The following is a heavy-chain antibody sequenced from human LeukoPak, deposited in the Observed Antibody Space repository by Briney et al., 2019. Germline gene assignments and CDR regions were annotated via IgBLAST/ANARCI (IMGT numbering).Heavy chain of an antibody. J-gene: IGHJ3*02. D-gene: IGHD2-15*01. V-gene: IGHV4-59*01. CDR3: ARGNIVVVVAATDAFDT. CDR2: IYYSGST. CDR1: GGSISSYY. Sequence: SETLSLTCTVSGGSISSYYWSWIRQPPGKGLEWIGYIYYSGSTNYNPSLKSRVTISVDTSKNQFSLKLSSVTAADTAVYYCARGNIVVVVAATDAFDTWGQGTMVTVSS.